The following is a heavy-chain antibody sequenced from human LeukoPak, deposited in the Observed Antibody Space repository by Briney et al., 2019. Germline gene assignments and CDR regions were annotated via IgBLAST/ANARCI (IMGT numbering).Heavy chain of an antibody. J-gene: IGHJ6*03. CDR1: GGSISSYY. CDR3: ARAVQLERPPPLIGYYYIDV. D-gene: IGHD1-1*01. V-gene: IGHV4-59*01. Sequence: SETLPLTCTVSGGSISSYYWSWIRQPPGKGLEWIGYIYYSGSTNYNPSLTSRVTISVDTSKNQFSLKLSSVTAADTAVYYWARAVQLERPPPLIGYYYIDVWGKGTTVTVSS. CDR2: IYYSGST.